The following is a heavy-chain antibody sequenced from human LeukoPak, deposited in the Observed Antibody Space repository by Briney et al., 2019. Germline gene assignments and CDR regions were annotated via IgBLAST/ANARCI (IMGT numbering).Heavy chain of an antibody. CDR3: ARARRGIVVVPAAGYYYMDV. D-gene: IGHD2-2*01. CDR1: GGSISSYY. Sequence: PSETLSLTCTVSGGSISSYYWSWIRQPPGKGLEWFGYIYYSGSTNYNPSLKSRVTISVDTSKNQFSLKLSSVTAADTAVYYCARARRGIVVVPAAGYYYMDVWGKGTTVTVSS. V-gene: IGHV4-59*01. J-gene: IGHJ6*03. CDR2: IYYSGST.